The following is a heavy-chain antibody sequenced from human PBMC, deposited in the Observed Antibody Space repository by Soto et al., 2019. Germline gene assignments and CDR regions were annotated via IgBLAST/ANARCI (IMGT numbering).Heavy chain of an antibody. CDR3: VRDFGSVAGPFDP. J-gene: IGHJ5*02. CDR2: IIPLFRRP. V-gene: IGHV1-69*13. CDR1: GGTLNNFF. D-gene: IGHD6-19*01. Sequence: SVKVSCKASGGTLNNFFVSWVRQAPGQGLEWVGGIIPLFRRPSRAEKLQDRVIISADASTSSADLELFDLTSDDTAVYYCVRDFGSVAGPFDPWGQGTLVTVSS.